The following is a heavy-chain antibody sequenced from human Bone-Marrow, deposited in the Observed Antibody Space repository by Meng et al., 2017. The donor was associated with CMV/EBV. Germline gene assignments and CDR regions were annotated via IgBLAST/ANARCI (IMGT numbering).Heavy chain of an antibody. CDR1: GLTFSLYA. J-gene: IGHJ4*02. Sequence: GESLKISCATSGLTFSLYAMNWVRQAPGKGLEWVAGIHSGGNSAFYVDSVRGRFTISRDDSKSTLYLQMTGLRLDDTAVYYCAQSPPGQRGFFDYWGRGTLATVSS. V-gene: IGHV3-23*03. CDR2: IHSGGNSA. D-gene: IGHD1-14*01. CDR3: AQSPPGQRGFFDY.